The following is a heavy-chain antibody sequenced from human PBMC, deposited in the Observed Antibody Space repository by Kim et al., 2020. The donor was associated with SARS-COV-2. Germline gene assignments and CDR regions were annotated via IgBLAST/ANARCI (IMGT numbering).Heavy chain of an antibody. D-gene: IGHD1-26*01. CDR3: AKGSGSYDYFDY. J-gene: IGHJ4*02. Sequence: YSEDTVKGRFTISRDNSKNTLYLQMNSLRAEDTAVYYCAKGSGSYDYFDYWGQGTLVTVSS. V-gene: IGHV3-23*03.